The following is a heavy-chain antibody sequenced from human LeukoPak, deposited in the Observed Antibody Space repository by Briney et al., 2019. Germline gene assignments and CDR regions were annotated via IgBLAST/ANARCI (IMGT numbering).Heavy chain of an antibody. J-gene: IGHJ4*02. D-gene: IGHD2-21*02. CDR3: ATSYLYCGGDCYRADY. CDR2: ISAYNGST. V-gene: IGHV1-18*01. Sequence: GASVKVSCKASGYTFTSYGISWVRQAPGQGLEWMGWISAYNGSTNYAQKLQGRVTMTTDTSTSTAYMELRSLRSDDTAVYYCATSYLYCGGDCYRADYWGQGTLVTVSS. CDR1: GYTFTSYG.